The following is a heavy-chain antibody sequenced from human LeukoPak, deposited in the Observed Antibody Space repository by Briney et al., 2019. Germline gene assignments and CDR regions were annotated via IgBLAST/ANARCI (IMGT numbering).Heavy chain of an antibody. V-gene: IGHV3-13*01. CDR3: ARGVRSDWLLHYYYYHGMDV. CDR2: IGTAGDT. Sequence: GGSLRLSCAASGFTFSSYDMHWVRQATGKGLEWVSAIGTAGDTYYPGSVKGRFTISRENAKNSLYLQMNSLRAGDTAVYYCARGVRSDWLLHYYYYHGMDVWGQGTTVTVSS. J-gene: IGHJ6*02. D-gene: IGHD3-9*01. CDR1: GFTFSSYD.